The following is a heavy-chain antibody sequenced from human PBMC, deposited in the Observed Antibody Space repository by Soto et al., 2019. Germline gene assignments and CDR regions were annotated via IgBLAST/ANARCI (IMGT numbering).Heavy chain of an antibody. J-gene: IGHJ5*02. Sequence: EVQVVESGGGLIQPGGSLRLSCAVSGFTVTRHYMSWVRQAPGKGLEWVSVIYSGGNIYYADSVKGRFTISRDESKNTLYLQMNSLRVEDTAVYYCAVHDWFDPWGQGTLVTVSS. CDR3: AVHDWFDP. V-gene: IGHV3-53*01. CDR1: GFTVTRHY. CDR2: IYSGGNI.